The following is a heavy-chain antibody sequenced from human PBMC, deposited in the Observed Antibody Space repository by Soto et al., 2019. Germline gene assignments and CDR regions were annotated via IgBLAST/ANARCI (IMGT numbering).Heavy chain of an antibody. V-gene: IGHV1-3*05. Sequence: QVQLVQSGAEEKKPGASVKVSCKASGYTFTSYAMHWVRQAPGQRLEWMGWINAGNGNTKYSQKFQGRVTITRSTSASIAYMALSSLSSEDTAVYYCARGGEPIDYWGQGTLVTVSS. CDR1: GYTFTSYA. J-gene: IGHJ4*02. D-gene: IGHD2-21*01. CDR3: ARGGEPIDY. CDR2: INAGNGNT.